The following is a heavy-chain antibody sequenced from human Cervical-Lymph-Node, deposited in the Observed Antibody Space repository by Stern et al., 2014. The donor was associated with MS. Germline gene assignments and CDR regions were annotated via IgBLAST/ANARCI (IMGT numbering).Heavy chain of an antibody. CDR1: GFTFSDHY. D-gene: IGHD6-25*01. CDR2: ISSHGNTT. J-gene: IGHJ6*02. V-gene: IGHV3-11*01. CDR3: VREGIASAGYYYYYGMDV. Sequence: VQLVESGGGLVKPGVSLRLSCTASGFTFSDHYMSLVRQAPGKGLEWLSYISSHGNTTYDSDSVTGRFTISRDNAKNSLYLQMNSLRVDDTAVYYCVREGIASAGYYYYYGMDVWGLGTTVIVSS.